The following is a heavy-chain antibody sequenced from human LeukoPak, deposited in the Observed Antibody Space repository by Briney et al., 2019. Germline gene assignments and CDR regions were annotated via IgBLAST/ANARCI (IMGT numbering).Heavy chain of an antibody. D-gene: IGHD2-15*01. CDR3: ARVKIGGYCSGGSCYPGGNWFDP. CDR1: GGSISSYH. V-gene: IGHV4-4*07. CDR2: IYNSGTT. Sequence: PSETLSLTCTVSGGSISSYHWTWIRQPAGKGLEWIGNIYNSGTTNYNPSLKSRVTMSVDTSKNHLSLNLSSVTAADTAVCYCARVKIGGYCSGGSCYPGGNWFDPWGQGTLVTVSS. J-gene: IGHJ5*02.